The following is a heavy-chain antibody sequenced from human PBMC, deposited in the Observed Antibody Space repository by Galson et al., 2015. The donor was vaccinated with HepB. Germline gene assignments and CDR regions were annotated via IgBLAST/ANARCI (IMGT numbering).Heavy chain of an antibody. Sequence: SVKVSCKASGGIFRTYAISWVRQAPGQGLEWMGWMNTNTGKPTYAPGFAGRFVFSLDTSVTTAYLQISSLETDDTAVYYCARSPLRFLDWLPYYDYYYMDVWGEGTTVTVSS. CDR2: MNTNTGKP. V-gene: IGHV7-4-1*02. D-gene: IGHD3-3*01. J-gene: IGHJ6*03. CDR1: GGIFRTYA. CDR3: ARSPLRFLDWLPYYDYYYMDV.